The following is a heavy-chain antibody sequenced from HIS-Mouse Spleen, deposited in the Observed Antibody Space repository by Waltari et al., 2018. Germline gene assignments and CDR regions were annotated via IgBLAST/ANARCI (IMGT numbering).Heavy chain of an antibody. D-gene: IGHD6-6*01. Sequence: QLQLQESGPGLVKPSETLSLTCTVSGGSISRSSYYWGWIRQPPGKGLEWIGSIYYSGCTYYDPSLMRRVTISVDTAKNQFSLKLISVTDADTAVYYCASRYSSSSQFGYWCQGTLVTVSS. CDR3: ASRYSSSSQFGY. CDR1: GGSISRSSYY. J-gene: IGHJ4*02. CDR2: IYYSGCT. V-gene: IGHV4-39*07.